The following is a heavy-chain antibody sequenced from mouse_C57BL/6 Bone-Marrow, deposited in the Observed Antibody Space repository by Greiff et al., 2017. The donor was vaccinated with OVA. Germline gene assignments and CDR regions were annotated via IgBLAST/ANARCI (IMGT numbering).Heavy chain of an antibody. CDR3: TTPSYYFDY. Sequence: VQLQQSGAELVRPGASVKLSCTASGFNIKDDYMHWVKQRPEQGLEWIGWIDPENGDTEYASKFQGKATITADTSSNPAYLQLSSLTSEDTAVYYCTTPSYYFDYWGQGTTLTVSS. J-gene: IGHJ2*01. CDR1: GFNIKDDY. V-gene: IGHV14-4*01. CDR2: IDPENGDT.